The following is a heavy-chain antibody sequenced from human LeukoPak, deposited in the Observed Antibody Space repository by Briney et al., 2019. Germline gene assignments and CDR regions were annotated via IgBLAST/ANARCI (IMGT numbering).Heavy chain of an antibody. CDR2: ISSSGATI. CDR3: ARVTVVVASAYYYYYMDV. Sequence: PGGSLRLSCAASGFTFSDYFMSWIRRAPEKGLEWVSYISSSGATIYYADSVKGRFTISRDNAKNSLYLQMNSLRAEDTAVYYCARVTVVVASAYYYYYMDVWGKGTTVTISS. J-gene: IGHJ6*03. CDR1: GFTFSDYF. D-gene: IGHD2-15*01. V-gene: IGHV3-11*01.